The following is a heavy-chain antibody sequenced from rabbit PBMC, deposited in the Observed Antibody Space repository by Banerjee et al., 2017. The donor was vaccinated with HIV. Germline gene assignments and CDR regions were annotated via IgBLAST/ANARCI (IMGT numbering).Heavy chain of an antibody. CDR1: GFDFNINA. V-gene: IGHV1S43*01. Sequence: QQRLEESGGGLVKPGGTLTLTCKASGFDFNINAMCWVRQAPGKGLELIACIYVSSTSTWYASWVDGRLTISRNTSLNTVDLKMTSLTAADTATYFCARDSVADDGYGSLNLWGPGTLVTVS. CDR3: ARDSVADDGYGSLNL. CDR2: IYVSSTST. D-gene: IGHD6-1*01. J-gene: IGHJ4*01.